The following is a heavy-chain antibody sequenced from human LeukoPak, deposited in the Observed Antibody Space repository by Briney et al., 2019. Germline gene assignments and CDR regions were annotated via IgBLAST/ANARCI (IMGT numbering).Heavy chain of an antibody. CDR3: VREDTPATANY. J-gene: IGHJ4*02. CDR2: ISGGGDIT. D-gene: IGHD2-21*02. V-gene: IGHV3-23*01. CDR1: GFTFSSHS. Sequence: PGGSLRLSCAASGFTFSSHSMNWVRQAPGKGLEWVSAISGGGDITYYADSVKGRFTISRDNSEDTLFLQMHSLRPGDTAVYYCVREDTPATANYWGQGTLVTISS.